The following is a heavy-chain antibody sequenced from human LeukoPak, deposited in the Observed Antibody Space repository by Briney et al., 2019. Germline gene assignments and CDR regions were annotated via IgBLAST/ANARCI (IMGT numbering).Heavy chain of an antibody. D-gene: IGHD2-2*01. V-gene: IGHV1-18*01. CDR1: GYTFSNFG. Sequence: ASVKVSCKTSGYTFSNFGISWVRQAPGQGLEWMGWISGNNDNPNYGQKFQGRFTVTTDSSTSTAYTELRNLRSDDTAVYYCARDGTSTDDYWGQGTLVTVSS. J-gene: IGHJ4*02. CDR3: ARDGTSTDDY. CDR2: ISGNNDNP.